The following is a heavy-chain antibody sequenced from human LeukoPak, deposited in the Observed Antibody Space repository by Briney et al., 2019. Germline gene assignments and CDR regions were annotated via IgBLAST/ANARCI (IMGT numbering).Heavy chain of an antibody. D-gene: IGHD3-3*01. CDR1: GFTFNNYC. Sequence: GGSLRLSCAASGFTFNNYCMTWVRQAPGKGPEWVANINRDGGATYYVDSVKGRFTISRDNAKTSLFLQMNSLRVEDTAVYYCARDLTIFGVVTPGGMDVWGQGTTVTVSS. CDR3: ARDLTIFGVVTPGGMDV. V-gene: IGHV3-7*05. CDR2: INRDGGAT. J-gene: IGHJ6*02.